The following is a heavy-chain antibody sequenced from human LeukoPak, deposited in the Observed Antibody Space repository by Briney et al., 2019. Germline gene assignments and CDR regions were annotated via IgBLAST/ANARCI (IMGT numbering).Heavy chain of an antibody. J-gene: IGHJ4*02. CDR3: ARDLSLGRHDDGEPFDY. CDR1: GYTFTNHG. V-gene: IGHV1-18*01. CDR2: ISGYNGNT. Sequence: GASVMVSXKTSGYTFTNHGISWVRQAPGQGLEWMGWISGYNGNTKYVQKFRGRVTMTTDTSTSTAYMELRSLSSDDTALYYCARDLSLGRHDDGEPFDYWGQGTLVTVSS. D-gene: IGHD4-17*01.